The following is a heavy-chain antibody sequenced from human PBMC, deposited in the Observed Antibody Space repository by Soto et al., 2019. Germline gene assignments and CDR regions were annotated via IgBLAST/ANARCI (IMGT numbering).Heavy chain of an antibody. J-gene: IGHJ5*02. D-gene: IGHD6-19*01. Sequence: PGGSLRLSCAASGFTFSSYAMSWVRQAPGKGLEWVSAISGSGSSTYYADSVKGRFTISRDNSKNTLYLQMNSLRAEDTAVYYCAKGASTRIPVAGIPSLNWFAPWGQGTLVTVSS. CDR1: GFTFSSYA. V-gene: IGHV3-23*01. CDR3: AKGASTRIPVAGIPSLNWFAP. CDR2: ISGSGSST.